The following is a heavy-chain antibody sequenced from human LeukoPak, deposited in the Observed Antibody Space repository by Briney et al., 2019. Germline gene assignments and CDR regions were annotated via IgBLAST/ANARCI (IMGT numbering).Heavy chain of an antibody. D-gene: IGHD3-10*01. J-gene: IGHJ4*02. CDR2: IYHSGST. V-gene: IGHV4-38-2*01. Sequence: SETLSLTCAVSGYSISSGYYWGWIRQPPGKGLEWIGSIYHSGSTYYNPSIKSRVTISVDTSKNQFSLKLSSVTAADTAVYYCARHASGYYGSGSSPPFDYWGQGTLVTVSS. CDR3: ARHASGYYGSGSSPPFDY. CDR1: GYSISSGYY.